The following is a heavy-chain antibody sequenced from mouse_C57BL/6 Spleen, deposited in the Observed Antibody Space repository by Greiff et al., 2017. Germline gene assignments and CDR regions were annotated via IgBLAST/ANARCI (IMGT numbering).Heavy chain of an antibody. V-gene: IGHV1-19*01. CDR1: GYTFTDYY. D-gene: IGHD1-1*01. CDR3: ASYYGSSWFAY. J-gene: IGHJ3*01. Sequence: DVKLQESGPVLVKPGASVKMSCKASGYTFTDYYMNWVKQSHGKSLEWIGVINPYNGGTSYNQKFKGKATLTVDKSSSTAYMELNSLTSEDSAVYYCASYYGSSWFAYWGQGTLVTVSA. CDR2: INPYNGGT.